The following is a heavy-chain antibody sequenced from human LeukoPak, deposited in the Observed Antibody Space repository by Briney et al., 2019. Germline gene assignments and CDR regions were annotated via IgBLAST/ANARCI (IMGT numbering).Heavy chain of an antibody. D-gene: IGHD3-22*01. CDR2: IKQDGSEK. CDR1: GFNFSNYW. CDR3: ARSKGYYDSSAYSQDNWFDP. V-gene: IGHV3-7*01. J-gene: IGHJ5*02. Sequence: PGGSLRLSCEASGFNFSNYWMNWVRQAPGTGLEWMANIKQDGSEKDYAESVKGRFTISRDNAKNSLYLQMNSLRAEETAVYYCARSKGYYDSSAYSQDNWFDPWGQGTLVTVSS.